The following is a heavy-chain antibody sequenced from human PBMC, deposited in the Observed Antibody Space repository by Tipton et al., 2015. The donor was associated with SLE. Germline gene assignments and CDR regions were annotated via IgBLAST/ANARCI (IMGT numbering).Heavy chain of an antibody. CDR1: GFTFSDYY. V-gene: IGHV3-11*01. J-gene: IGHJ6*02. CDR3: ARDLDRGVGSGKYYHYGMDV. D-gene: IGHD3-10*01. CDR2: ISGYAAAI. Sequence: GSLRLSCEASGFTFSDYYMTWIRQAPGKGLEWVSYISGYAAAIYYADSVKGRFTISRDNAKNSLYLQMNSLRADDTAVYYCARDLDRGVGSGKYYHYGMDVWGQGTTVTVSS.